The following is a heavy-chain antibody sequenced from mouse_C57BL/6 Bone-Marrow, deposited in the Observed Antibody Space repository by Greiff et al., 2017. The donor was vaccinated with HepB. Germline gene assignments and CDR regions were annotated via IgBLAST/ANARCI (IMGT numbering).Heavy chain of an antibody. CDR3: ARGDYYGSSFAY. CDR2: ISYRGST. CDR1: GYSITSGYD. V-gene: IGHV3-1*01. J-gene: IGHJ3*01. D-gene: IGHD1-1*01. Sequence: EVKLQESGPGMVKPSQSLSLTCTVTGYSITSGYDWHWIRHFPGNKLEWMGYISYRGSTNYNPSLKSRISITHDTSKNHFFLKLNSVTTEDTATYYCARGDYYGSSFAYWGQGTLVTVSA.